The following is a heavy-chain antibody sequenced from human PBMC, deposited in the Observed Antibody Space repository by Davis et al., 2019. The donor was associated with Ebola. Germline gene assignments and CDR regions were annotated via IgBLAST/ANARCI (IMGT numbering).Heavy chain of an antibody. CDR1: GGSISSYY. CDR3: ARDGSGWDDAFDI. CDR2: IYYSGST. J-gene: IGHJ3*02. Sequence: PSETLSLTCTVSGGSISSYYWSWIRQPPGKGLEWIGYIYYSGSTNYNPSLKSRVTISVDTSKNQFSLKLSFVTAADTAVYYCARDGSGWDDAFDIWGQGTMVTVSS. D-gene: IGHD6-19*01. V-gene: IGHV4-59*01.